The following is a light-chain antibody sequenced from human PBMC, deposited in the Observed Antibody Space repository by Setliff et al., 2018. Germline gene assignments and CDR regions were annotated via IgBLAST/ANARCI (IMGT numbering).Light chain of an antibody. J-gene: IGLJ1*01. CDR1: SGDVGGYNY. CDR3: SSYTNSNTDV. Sequence: QSVLTQPPSASGSPGQSVTISCTGTSGDVGGYNYVSWYQHHPGKAPKLMIYEVSKRPSGVPDRFSASKSGNTASLTVSGLQPEDEADYYCSSYTNSNTDVFGTGTKVTVL. V-gene: IGLV2-8*01. CDR2: EVS.